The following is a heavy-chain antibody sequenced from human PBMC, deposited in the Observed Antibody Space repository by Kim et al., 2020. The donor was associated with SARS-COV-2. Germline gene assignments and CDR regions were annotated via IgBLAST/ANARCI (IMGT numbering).Heavy chain of an antibody. V-gene: IGHV2-5*02. CDR1: GFSLSTSGVG. D-gene: IGHD6-13*01. CDR3: AHLLEYSSSWGPRPGHFDY. CDR2: IYWDDDK. J-gene: IGHJ4*02. Sequence: SGPTLVNPTQTLTLTCTFSGFSLSTSGVGVGWIRQPPGKALEWLALIYWDDDKRYSPSLKSRLTITKDTSKNQVVLTMTNMDPVDTATYYCAHLLEYSSSWGPRPGHFDYWGQGTLVTVSS.